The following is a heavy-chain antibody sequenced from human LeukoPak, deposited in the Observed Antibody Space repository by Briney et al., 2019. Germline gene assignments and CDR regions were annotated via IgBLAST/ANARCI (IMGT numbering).Heavy chain of an antibody. Sequence: GGSLRLSCAASGFTFSSYAMHWVRQAPGKGLEWVAVISYDGSNKYYADSVKGRFTISRDNSKNTLYLQMNSLKTEDTAVYYCTTDYPVLLWFGELIDYWGQGTLVTVSS. V-gene: IGHV3-30-3*01. CDR3: TTDYPVLLWFGELIDY. J-gene: IGHJ4*02. CDR1: GFTFSSYA. D-gene: IGHD3-10*01. CDR2: ISYDGSNK.